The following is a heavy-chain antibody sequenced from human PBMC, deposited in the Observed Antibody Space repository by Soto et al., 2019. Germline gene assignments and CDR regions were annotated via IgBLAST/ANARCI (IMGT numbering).Heavy chain of an antibody. CDR1: GGSFSGYY. J-gene: IGHJ4*02. CDR2: INHSGST. V-gene: IGHV4-34*01. D-gene: IGHD3-10*01. CDR3: ARGRFRFDY. Sequence: QVQLQQWGAGLLKPSETLSLTCAVYGGSFSGYYWSWIRQPPGKGLEWIGEINHSGSTNYNPSLKTRLTTXVDTSKNQFSLQLTSVTAADTAVYYCARGRFRFDYWGQGTLVTVSS.